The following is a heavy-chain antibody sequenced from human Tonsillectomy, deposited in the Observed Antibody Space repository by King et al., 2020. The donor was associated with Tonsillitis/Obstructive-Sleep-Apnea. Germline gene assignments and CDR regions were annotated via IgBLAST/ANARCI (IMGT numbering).Heavy chain of an antibody. D-gene: IGHD3-22*01. CDR2: IYTSGST. CDR3: ARSPLQYYDSSGYSYYFDY. J-gene: IGHJ4*02. CDR1: GGSISSYY. Sequence: QLQESGPGLVKPSETLSLTCTVSGGSISSYYWSWIRQPAGKGLEWIGRIYTSGSTNYNPSLKSRVTMSVDTSKNQFSLKLSSVTAADTAVYYCARSPLQYYDSSGYSYYFDYWGQGTLVTVSS. V-gene: IGHV4-4*07.